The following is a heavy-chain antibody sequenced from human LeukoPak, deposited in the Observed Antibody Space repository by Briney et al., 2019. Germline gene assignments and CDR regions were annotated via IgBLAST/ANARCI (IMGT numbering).Heavy chain of an antibody. CDR3: ARDPYSSSWMYFDY. CDR2: ISSSSSYI. CDR1: GFTFSSYS. D-gene: IGHD6-13*01. J-gene: IGHJ4*02. Sequence: GGSLRLSCAASGFTFSSYSMNWVRQAPGKGLEWVSSISSSSSYIYYADSVKGRFTISRDNAKNSLYLQMNSLRAEDTALYYCARDPYSSSWMYFDYWGQGTLVTVSS. V-gene: IGHV3-21*04.